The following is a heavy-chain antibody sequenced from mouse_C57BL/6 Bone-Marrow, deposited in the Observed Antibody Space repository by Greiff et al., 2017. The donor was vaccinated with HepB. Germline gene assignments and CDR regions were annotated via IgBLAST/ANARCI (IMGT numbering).Heavy chain of an antibody. CDR3: ARYYYGSSYPYYYAMDY. CDR1: GYSFTGYY. CDR2: INPSTGGT. Sequence: VQLQQSGPELVKPGASVKISCKASGYSFTGYYMNWVKQSPEKSLEWIGEINPSTGGTTYNQKFKAKATLTVDKSSSTAYMKLKSLTSEDSAVYYCARYYYGSSYPYYYAMDYWGQGTSVTVSS. D-gene: IGHD1-1*01. V-gene: IGHV1-42*01. J-gene: IGHJ4*01.